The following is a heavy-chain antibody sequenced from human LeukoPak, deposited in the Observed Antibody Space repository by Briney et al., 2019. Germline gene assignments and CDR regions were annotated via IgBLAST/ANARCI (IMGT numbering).Heavy chain of an antibody. J-gene: IGHJ6*03. D-gene: IGHD3-22*01. V-gene: IGHV3-7*01. CDR3: ARASYYYDSSPTRRLYYYMDV. Sequence: PGGSLRLSCAASGFTFSSYWMNWLRQAPGKGLEWVANIKQDGSEKYYVDSVKGRFTISRDNAKNSLYLQMNSLRAEDTAVYYCARASYYYDSSPTRRLYYYMDVWGKGTTVTVSS. CDR2: IKQDGSEK. CDR1: GFTFSSYW.